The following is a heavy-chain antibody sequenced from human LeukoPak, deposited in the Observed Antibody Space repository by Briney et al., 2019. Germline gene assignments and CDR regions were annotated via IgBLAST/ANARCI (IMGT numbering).Heavy chain of an antibody. V-gene: IGHV4-34*01. J-gene: IGHJ4*02. CDR1: GGSFSGYY. CDR3: AKSHLGVPHDD. Sequence: PSETLSLTCTVDGGSFSGYYWTWIRQPPGKGLEWIGEINHSGGTSYHPSLRSRITLSADASKNQFSLNLSSVTAADTAVYYCAKSHLGVPHDDWGQGTLVTVSS. D-gene: IGHD3-3*01. CDR2: INHSGGT.